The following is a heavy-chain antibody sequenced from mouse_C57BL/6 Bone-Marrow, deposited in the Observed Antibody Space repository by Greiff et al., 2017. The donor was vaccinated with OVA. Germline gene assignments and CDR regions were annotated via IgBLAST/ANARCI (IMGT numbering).Heavy chain of an antibody. CDR2: ILPGSGST. J-gene: IGHJ1*03. D-gene: IGHD1-1*01. V-gene: IGHV1-9*01. CDR3: AREGPDDYGRGGYFDV. CDR1: GYTFTGYW. Sequence: VKLVESGAELMKPGASVKLSCKATGYTFTGYWIEWVKQRPGHGLEWIGEILPGSGSTNYNEKFKGKATFTADTSSNTAYMQLSSLTTEDSAIYYCAREGPDDYGRGGYFDVWGTGTTVTVSS.